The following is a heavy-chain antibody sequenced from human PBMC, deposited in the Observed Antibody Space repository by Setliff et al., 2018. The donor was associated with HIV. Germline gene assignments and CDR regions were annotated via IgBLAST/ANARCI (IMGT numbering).Heavy chain of an antibody. CDR2: INPSGGST. V-gene: IGHV1-46*01. CDR1: GYTFTSYY. CDR3: ARDLTGDLFFDY. Sequence: GASVKVSCKASGYTFTSYYMHWVRQAPGQGLEWMGIINPSGGSTSYAQKFQGRVTMTRDTSTSTAYMELSRLRSDDTAVYYCARDLTGDLFFDYWGQGTLVTVSS. D-gene: IGHD3-9*01. J-gene: IGHJ4*02.